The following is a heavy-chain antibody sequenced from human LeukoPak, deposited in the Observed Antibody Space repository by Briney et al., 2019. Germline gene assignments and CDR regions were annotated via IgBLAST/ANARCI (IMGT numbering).Heavy chain of an antibody. CDR2: ITPIFGTA. D-gene: IGHD1-20*01. V-gene: IGHV1-69*13. Sequence: SVKVSCKASGGTFSSYAISWVRQAPGQGLEWMGGITPIFGTANYAQKFQGRVTITADESTSTAYMELSSLRSEDTAVYYCARDSGRYNWNEGVYWGQGTLVTVSS. CDR1: GGTFSSYA. CDR3: ARDSGRYNWNEGVY. J-gene: IGHJ4*02.